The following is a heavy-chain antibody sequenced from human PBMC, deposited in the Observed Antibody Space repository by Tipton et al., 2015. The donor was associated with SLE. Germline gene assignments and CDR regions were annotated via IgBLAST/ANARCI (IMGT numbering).Heavy chain of an antibody. D-gene: IGHD3-22*01. CDR1: GYSISSAYY. CDR2: IFHSGSA. CDR3: ARRRHYYDSSGPNWFDP. J-gene: IGHJ5*02. V-gene: IGHV4-38-2*01. Sequence: TLSLTCAVSGYSISSAYYWGWIRQPPGKGLEWIGSIFHSGSAFYNPSLKSRVTISVDTSKNQFSLKLSSVTAADTAVYYCARRRHYYDSSGPNWFDPWGQGTLVTVSS.